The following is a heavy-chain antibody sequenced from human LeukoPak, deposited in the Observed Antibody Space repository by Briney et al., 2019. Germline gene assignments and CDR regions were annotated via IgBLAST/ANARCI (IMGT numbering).Heavy chain of an antibody. Sequence: GGSLRLSCSASGFTFSSYPIYWVRQAPGKGLEYVSAISSNGGSTNHADSVKGRFTISRDNSKNTVYLQMNSLRVEDTALYYCARLKNPTGPYYGMDVWGQGTTVTVSS. CDR1: GFTFSSYP. D-gene: IGHD3-10*01. J-gene: IGHJ6*02. V-gene: IGHV3-64*04. CDR3: ARLKNPTGPYYGMDV. CDR2: ISSNGGST.